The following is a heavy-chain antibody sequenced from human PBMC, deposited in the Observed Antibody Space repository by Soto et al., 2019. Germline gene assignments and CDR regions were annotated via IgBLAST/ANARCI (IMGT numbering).Heavy chain of an antibody. D-gene: IGHD3-3*01. V-gene: IGHV3-74*01. CDR2: INSDGSST. Sequence: GGSLRLSCAASGFTFSSYWMHWVRQAPGIGLVWVSRINSDGSSTSYADSVKGRFTISRDNAKNTLYLQMNSLRAEDTAVYYCASDRYDFWSGAPDAFDIWGQGTMVTVSS. CDR1: GFTFSSYW. J-gene: IGHJ3*02. CDR3: ASDRYDFWSGAPDAFDI.